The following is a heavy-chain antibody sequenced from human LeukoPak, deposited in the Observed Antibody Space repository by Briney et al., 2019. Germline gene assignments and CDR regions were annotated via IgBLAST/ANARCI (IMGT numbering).Heavy chain of an antibody. V-gene: IGHV3-21*01. D-gene: IGHD3-22*01. Sequence: GGPRKFSGEAPGSTFRGNSRTWVGRVPGKGLEWSSPFGSSSSYIYYADSVKGRFTISRDNAKNSLYLQMNSLRAEDTAVYYCAREGTYYYDSSGYTIDYWGQGTLVTVSS. CDR2: FGSSSSYI. CDR3: AREGTYYYDSSGYTIDY. CDR1: GSTFRGNS. J-gene: IGHJ4*02.